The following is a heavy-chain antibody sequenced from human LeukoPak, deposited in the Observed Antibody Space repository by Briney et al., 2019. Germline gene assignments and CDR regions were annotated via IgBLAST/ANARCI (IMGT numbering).Heavy chain of an antibody. J-gene: IGHJ4*02. CDR1: GGSFSSGSYY. CDR3: ARVARDGYSY. CDR2: IYYSGST. V-gene: IGHV4-61*01. Sequence: PSETLSLTCTVSGGSFSSGSYYWSWIRQPPGKGLEWIGYIYYSGSTNYNPSLKSRVTISVDTSKNQFSLKLSSVTAADTAVYYCARVARDGYSYWGQGTLVTVSS. D-gene: IGHD5-24*01.